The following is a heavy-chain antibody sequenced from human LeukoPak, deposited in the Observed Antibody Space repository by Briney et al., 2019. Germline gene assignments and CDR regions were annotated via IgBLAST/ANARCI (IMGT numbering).Heavy chain of an antibody. CDR1: GYSFTDYW. V-gene: IGHV5-51*01. CDR2: FYPDDSDT. CDR3: ARRKNYYFDY. Sequence: GESLKISCKGSGYSFTDYWIGRVRQMPGKGLEWMGIFYPDDSDTRYNPSFQGQVTISADKSISTAYLQWSSLKASDTAMYYCARRKNYYFDYWGQGTLVTVSS. D-gene: IGHD1-7*01. J-gene: IGHJ4*02.